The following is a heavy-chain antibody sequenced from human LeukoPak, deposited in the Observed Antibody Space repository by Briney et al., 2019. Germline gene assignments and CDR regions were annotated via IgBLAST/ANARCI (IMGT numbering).Heavy chain of an antibody. CDR1: GYTFTSYS. V-gene: IGHV1-46*01. J-gene: IGHJ4*02. D-gene: IGHD6-19*01. CDR2: IDPGGGST. Sequence: ASVKVSCKASGYTFTSYSVHWVRQGPGQGLEWMGVIDPGGGSTTYAQNFHNRVTMTSDTSTSTVYMDLSSLISDDTAVYYCARGYSSGWYFLGYWGQGTQVTVSP. CDR3: ARGYSSGWYFLGY.